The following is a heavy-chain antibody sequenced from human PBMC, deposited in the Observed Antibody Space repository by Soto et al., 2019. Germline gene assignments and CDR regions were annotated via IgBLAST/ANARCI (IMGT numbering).Heavy chain of an antibody. CDR3: AREKTGYYKGYYYYGMDV. Sequence: SETLSLTCAVYGGSFSGYYWSWIRQPPGKGLEWIGYIYYSGSTYYNPSLKSRVTISVDTSKNQFSLKLSSVTAADTAVYYCAREKTGYYKGYYYYGMDVWGQGTTVTVSS. J-gene: IGHJ6*02. V-gene: IGHV4-30-4*01. CDR2: IYYSGST. CDR1: GGSFSGYY. D-gene: IGHD3-9*01.